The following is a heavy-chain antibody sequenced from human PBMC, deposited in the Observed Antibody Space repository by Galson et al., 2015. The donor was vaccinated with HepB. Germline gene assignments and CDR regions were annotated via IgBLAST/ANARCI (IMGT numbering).Heavy chain of an antibody. D-gene: IGHD2-2*02. CDR1: GFTFSSYA. CDR3: AKSPYCSSTSCYTRGGYYFDY. Sequence: SLRLSCAASGFTFSSYAMSWVRQAPGKGLEWVSAISGSGGSTYYADSVKGRFTISRDNSKNTLYLQMNSLRAEDTAVYYCAKSPYCSSTSCYTRGGYYFDYWGQGTLVTVSS. V-gene: IGHV3-23*01. CDR2: ISGSGGST. J-gene: IGHJ4*02.